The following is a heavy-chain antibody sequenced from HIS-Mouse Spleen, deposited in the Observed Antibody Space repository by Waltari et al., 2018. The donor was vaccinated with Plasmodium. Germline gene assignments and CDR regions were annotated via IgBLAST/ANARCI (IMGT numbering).Heavy chain of an antibody. J-gene: IGHJ2*01. V-gene: IGHV4-34*01. CDR1: GGSFSGYY. D-gene: IGHD3-10*01. CDR2: INHSGST. Sequence: QVQLQQWGAGLLKPSETLSLTCAVYGGSFSGYYWSWIRQPPGKGLEWIGEINHSGSTNHNPSLKSRGTISVETSKNQFSLTLSSVTAADTAVYYCARGLRGHYWYFDLWGRGTLLTVSS. CDR3: ARGLRGHYWYFDL.